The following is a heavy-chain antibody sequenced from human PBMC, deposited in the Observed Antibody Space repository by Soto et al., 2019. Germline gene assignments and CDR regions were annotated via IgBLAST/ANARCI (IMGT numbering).Heavy chain of an antibody. Sequence: SGPTLVNPTQTLTLTCTFSGFSLSTSGMCVSWIRQPPGKALEWLALIDWDDDKYYSTSLKTRLTISKDTSKNQVVLTMTNMDPVDTATYYCARIGPTYYDFWSGYREYYFDYWGLGTLVTVSS. J-gene: IGHJ4*02. CDR2: IDWDDDK. V-gene: IGHV2-70*01. CDR3: ARIGPTYYDFWSGYREYYFDY. D-gene: IGHD3-3*01. CDR1: GFSLSTSGMC.